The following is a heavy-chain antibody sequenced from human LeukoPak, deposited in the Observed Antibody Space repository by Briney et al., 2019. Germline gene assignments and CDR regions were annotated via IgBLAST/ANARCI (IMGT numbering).Heavy chain of an antibody. CDR3: ARKSLRQNYFDY. V-gene: IGHV4-4*07. Sequence: SETLSLTCTVSGGSISSYYWNWIRQPAGKGLEWIWRLHSSGSTNYSPSLKSRVTLSLDTSKNQFSLNLSSVTAADTAVYYCARKSLRQNYFDYWGQGILVTVSS. J-gene: IGHJ4*02. D-gene: IGHD5/OR15-5a*01. CDR2: LHSSGST. CDR1: GGSISSYY.